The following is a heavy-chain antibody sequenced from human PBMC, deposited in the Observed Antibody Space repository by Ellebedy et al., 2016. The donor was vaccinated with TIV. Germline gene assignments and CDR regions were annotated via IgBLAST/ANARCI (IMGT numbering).Heavy chain of an antibody. V-gene: IGHV1-69*13. Sequence: AASVKVSCKASGYTFTGYYMHWVRQAPGQGLEWMGGIIPIFGTANYAQKFQGRVTITADESTSTAYVELSSLRSEDTAVYYCARAGGMDVWGQGTTVTVSS. D-gene: IGHD3-10*01. J-gene: IGHJ6*02. CDR2: IIPIFGTA. CDR3: ARAGGMDV. CDR1: GYTFTGYY.